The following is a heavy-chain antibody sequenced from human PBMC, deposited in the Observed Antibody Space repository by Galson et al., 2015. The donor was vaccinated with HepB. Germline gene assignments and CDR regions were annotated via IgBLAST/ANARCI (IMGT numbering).Heavy chain of an antibody. CDR2: IKQAGSEK. CDR1: GFTFSRSC. V-gene: IGHV3-7*01. D-gene: IGHD3-16*01. J-gene: IGHJ4*02. CDR3: ARDRAVITLGAFDY. Sequence: SLRLSCAASGFTFSRSCLSWVRQAPGKGLEWVARIKQAGSEKYYVDSVKGRFTISRDNAKNSLYLQMNSLRVEDTALYYCARDRAVITLGAFDYWGQGTLVTVSS.